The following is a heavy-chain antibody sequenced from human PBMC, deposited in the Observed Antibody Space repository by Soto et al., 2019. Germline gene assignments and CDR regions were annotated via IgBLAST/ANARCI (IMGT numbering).Heavy chain of an antibody. J-gene: IGHJ3*02. CDR2: IIPILGIA. CDR1: GGTFSSYT. D-gene: IGHD4-17*01. CDR3: ARGGAYGGNSGAFDI. Sequence: QVQLVQSGAEVKKPGSSVKVSCKASGGTFSSYTISWVRQAPGQGLEWMRRIIPILGIANYAQKFQGRVTITADKSTSTAYMELSSLRSEDTAVYYCARGGAYGGNSGAFDIWGQGTMVTVSS. V-gene: IGHV1-69*02.